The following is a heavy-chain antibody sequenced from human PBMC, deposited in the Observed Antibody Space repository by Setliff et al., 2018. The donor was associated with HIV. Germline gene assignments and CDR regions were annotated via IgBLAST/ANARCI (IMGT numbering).Heavy chain of an antibody. CDR3: AKHFLLWSNAFHI. Sequence: PGGSLRLSCAASGFTFSSYASGWVRQAPGKGLEWVSAISGSGGSTYYADSVKGRFTISSDNSKNTLYLQMNSLRAEDTAVYYCAKHFLLWSNAFHIWGQGTMVTVSS. CDR1: GFTFSSYA. CDR2: ISGSGGST. D-gene: IGHD2-21*01. V-gene: IGHV3-23*01. J-gene: IGHJ3*02.